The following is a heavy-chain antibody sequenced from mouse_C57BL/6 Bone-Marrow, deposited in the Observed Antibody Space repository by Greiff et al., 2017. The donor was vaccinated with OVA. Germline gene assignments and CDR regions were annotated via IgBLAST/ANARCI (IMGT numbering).Heavy chain of an antibody. CDR1: GYTFTDYY. Sequence: VQLQQSGPVLVKPGASVKMSCKASGYTFTDYYMNWVKQSHGKSLEWIGVINPYNGGTSYNQKVKGKATLTVDKSSSTAYMELNSLTSEDSAVYYCARAGPAWFAYWGQGTLVTVSA. J-gene: IGHJ3*01. V-gene: IGHV1-19*01. CDR3: ARAGPAWFAY. CDR2: INPYNGGT.